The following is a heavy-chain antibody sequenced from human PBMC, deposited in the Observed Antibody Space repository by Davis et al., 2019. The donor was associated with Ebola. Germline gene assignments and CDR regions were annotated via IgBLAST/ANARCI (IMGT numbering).Heavy chain of an antibody. Sequence: GESLKISCAASGFTFSDYVMSWVRQAPGKGLEWVSAISGSGGNTYYADSVKGRFTISRDNSKNTLSLQMNSLRVEDTALYYCAKYCISSSCYERHFDSWGPGTLVTVSS. J-gene: IGHJ4*02. D-gene: IGHD2-2*01. CDR2: ISGSGGNT. V-gene: IGHV3-23*01. CDR1: GFTFSDYV. CDR3: AKYCISSSCYERHFDS.